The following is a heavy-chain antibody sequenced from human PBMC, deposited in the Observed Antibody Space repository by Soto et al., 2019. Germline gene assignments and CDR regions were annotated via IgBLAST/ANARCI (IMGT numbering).Heavy chain of an antibody. V-gene: IGHV1-46*01. D-gene: IGHD6-25*01. CDR2: INPSGATT. CDR1: GYTFSSYY. CDR3: ARRKERSGPHYFDY. Sequence: GASVKVSCKASGYTFSSYYLHWVRQAPGQGLEWMGIINPSGATTSYPQKFQGRVTMTRDTSTSTVYMELSSLRSEDTAVYYCARRKERSGPHYFDYWGQGSQVTVSS. J-gene: IGHJ4*02.